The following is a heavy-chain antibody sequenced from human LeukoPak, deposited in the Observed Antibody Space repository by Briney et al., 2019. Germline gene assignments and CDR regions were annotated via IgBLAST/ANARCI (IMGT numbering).Heavy chain of an antibody. CDR2: ISSSSSYI. Sequence: GGSLRLSCAASGFTFSSYSMNWVRQAPGKGLEWVSSISSSSSYIYYADSVKGRFTISRDNAKNSLYLQMNSLRAEDTAEYYCARVMVRGVHPPYYFDYWGQGTLVTVSS. J-gene: IGHJ4*02. D-gene: IGHD3-10*01. V-gene: IGHV3-21*01. CDR3: ARVMVRGVHPPYYFDY. CDR1: GFTFSSYS.